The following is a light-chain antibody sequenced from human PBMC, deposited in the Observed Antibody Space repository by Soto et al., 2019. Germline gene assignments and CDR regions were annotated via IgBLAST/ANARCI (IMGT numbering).Light chain of an antibody. J-gene: IGKJ2*01. Sequence: DIQMTQSPSTLSASVGDRVTITCRASQSISSCLAWYQQKPGKAPKLLIYTASSLERGVPSSFSGSGSGTEFTLTISTLQPNDVATYDYQAYNSHSRYTFGQGTKLEIK. V-gene: IGKV1-5*03. CDR1: QSISSC. CDR3: QAYNSHSRYT. CDR2: TAS.